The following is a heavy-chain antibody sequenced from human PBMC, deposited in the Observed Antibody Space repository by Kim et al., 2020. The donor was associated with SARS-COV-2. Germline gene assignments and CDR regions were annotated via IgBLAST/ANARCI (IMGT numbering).Heavy chain of an antibody. CDR3: ARVSYCSGGSCSTVDY. V-gene: IGHV4-39*07. Sequence: SETLSLTCTVSGGSISSSSYYWGWIRQPPGKGLEWIGSIYYSGSTYYSPSLKSRVTISVDTSKNQFSLKLSSVTAADTAVYYCARVSYCSGGSCSTVDYWGQGTLVTVSS. CDR2: IYYSGST. J-gene: IGHJ4*02. CDR1: GGSISSSSYY. D-gene: IGHD2-15*01.